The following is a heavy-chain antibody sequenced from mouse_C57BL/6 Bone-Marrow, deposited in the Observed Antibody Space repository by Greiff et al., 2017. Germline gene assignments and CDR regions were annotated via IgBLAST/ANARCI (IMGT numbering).Heavy chain of an antibody. Sequence: EVQGVESGGGLVKPGGSLKLSCAASGFTFSSYAMSWVRQTPEKRLEWVATISDGGSYTYYPDNVKGRFTISRDNAKNNLYLQMSHLKSEDTAMYYWARDVEYYGSSPFAYWGQGTLVTVSA. J-gene: IGHJ3*01. D-gene: IGHD1-1*01. V-gene: IGHV5-4*01. CDR2: ISDGGSYT. CDR3: ARDVEYYGSSPFAY. CDR1: GFTFSSYA.